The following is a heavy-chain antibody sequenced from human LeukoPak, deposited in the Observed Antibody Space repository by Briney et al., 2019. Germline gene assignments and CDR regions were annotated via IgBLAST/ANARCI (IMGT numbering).Heavy chain of an antibody. D-gene: IGHD2-2*01. J-gene: IGHJ5*02. Sequence: ASVKVSCKASGYTFTSYGISWVRQAPGQGLEWMGWISAYNGNTNYAQKLQGRVTMTTDTSTSTAYMELRSLISDDTAVYYCARDFTPYCSSTSCSWFDPWGQGTLVTVSS. V-gene: IGHV1-18*01. CDR3: ARDFTPYCSSTSCSWFDP. CDR1: GYTFTSYG. CDR2: ISAYNGNT.